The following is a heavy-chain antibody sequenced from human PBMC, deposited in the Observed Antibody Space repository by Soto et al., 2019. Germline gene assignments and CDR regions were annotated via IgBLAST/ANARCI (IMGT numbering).Heavy chain of an antibody. V-gene: IGHV1-8*01. Sequence: QVQLVQSGAEVKKPGASVKVSCKASGYTFTSYDIIWVRQATGQGLEWMGWMNPNSGNTGYAQKFQGRVTMTRNTSISTAYMELSSLRSEDTAVYYSARSSSGWYVYYYYGMDVWGQGTTVTVSS. J-gene: IGHJ6*02. CDR2: MNPNSGNT. CDR3: ARSSSGWYVYYYYGMDV. D-gene: IGHD6-19*01. CDR1: GYTFTSYD.